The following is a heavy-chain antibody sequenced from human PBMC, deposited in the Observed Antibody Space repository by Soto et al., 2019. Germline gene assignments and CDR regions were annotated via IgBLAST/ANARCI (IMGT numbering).Heavy chain of an antibody. Sequence: GGSLRLSCAASGFSFGSYALSWVRQAPGKGLEWVSTISGSDGKTFCADSVKGRFSISRDNSQNTLYMQMNSLRADDTAIYYCARWSYLDHWGQGTRVTVSS. CDR2: ISGSDGKT. CDR1: GFSFGSYA. V-gene: IGHV3-23*01. J-gene: IGHJ4*02. CDR3: ARWSYLDH. D-gene: IGHD3-3*01.